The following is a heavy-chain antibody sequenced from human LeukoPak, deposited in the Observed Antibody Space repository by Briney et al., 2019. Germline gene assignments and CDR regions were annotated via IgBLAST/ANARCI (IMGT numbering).Heavy chain of an antibody. CDR3: ASHLNVERAAAWFDP. V-gene: IGHV3-23*01. CDR1: GFIFSSYA. Sequence: GGSLRLSCVASGFIFSSYAMSWVRQAPGKGLEWVSAISRSSGSTYYPDSVKGRSTVSRHNSKNTLYLQMNSLRAEDTAIYYCASHLNVERAAAWFDPWGQGTLVTVSS. J-gene: IGHJ5*02. CDR2: ISRSSGST. D-gene: IGHD6-25*01.